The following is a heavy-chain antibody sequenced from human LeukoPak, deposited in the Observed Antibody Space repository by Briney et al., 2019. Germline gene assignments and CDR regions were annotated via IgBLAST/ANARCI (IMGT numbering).Heavy chain of an antibody. CDR2: ISYDGSNK. CDR3: AKDDSSSWYLPFDY. D-gene: IGHD6-13*01. Sequence: GGSLRLSCAASGFTFSSYGMHWVRQAPGKGLEWVAGISYDGSNKYYADSVKGRFTISRDNSKNTLYLQMNSLRAEDTAVYYCAKDDSSSWYLPFDYWGQGTLVTVSS. V-gene: IGHV3-30*18. J-gene: IGHJ4*02. CDR1: GFTFSSYG.